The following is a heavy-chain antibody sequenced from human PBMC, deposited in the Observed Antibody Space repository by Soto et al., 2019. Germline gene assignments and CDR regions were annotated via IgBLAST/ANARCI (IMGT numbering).Heavy chain of an antibody. CDR2: IYYSGST. V-gene: IGHV4-39*01. Sequence: PSETLSLTCTVSGGSISSSSYYWGWIRQPPGKGLEWIGSIYYSGSTYYNPSLKSRVTISVDTSKNQFSLKLSSVTAADTAVYYCARLASVIMDHWGQGTLVTVSS. D-gene: IGHD3-16*01. J-gene: IGHJ4*02. CDR1: GGSISSSSYY. CDR3: ARLASVIMDH.